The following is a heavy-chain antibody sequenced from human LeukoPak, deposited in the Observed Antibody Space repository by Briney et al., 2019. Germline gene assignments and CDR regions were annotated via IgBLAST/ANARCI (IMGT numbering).Heavy chain of an antibody. CDR3: AKGNDFWSGYYRPHAFDY. J-gene: IGHJ4*02. V-gene: IGHV3-23*01. D-gene: IGHD3-3*01. Sequence: GGSLGLSCAASGFTFSSYAMSWVRQAPGKGLEWVSAISGSGGSTYYADSVKGRFTISRDNSKNTLYLHMNSLRAEDTAVYYCAKGNDFWSGYYRPHAFDYWGQGTLVTVSS. CDR1: GFTFSSYA. CDR2: ISGSGGST.